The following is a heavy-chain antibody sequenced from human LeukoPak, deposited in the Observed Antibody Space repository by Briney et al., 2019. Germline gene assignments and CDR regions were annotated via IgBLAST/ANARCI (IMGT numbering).Heavy chain of an antibody. J-gene: IGHJ4*02. CDR1: GFTFRSYA. CDR3: AKSYYDSSGYRGDFEN. D-gene: IGHD3-22*01. Sequence: QPGGSLRLSCAASGFTFRSYAMHWVRQAPGKGLEWVAVISYDGSNKYYADSVKGRFTISRENSKNTLYLQMNSLRAEDTAVYYCAKSYYDSSGYRGDFENWGQGTLVTVSS. CDR2: ISYDGSNK. V-gene: IGHV3-30*04.